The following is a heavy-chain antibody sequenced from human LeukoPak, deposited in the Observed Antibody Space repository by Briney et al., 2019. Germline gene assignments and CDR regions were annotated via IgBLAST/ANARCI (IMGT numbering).Heavy chain of an antibody. J-gene: IGHJ4*02. D-gene: IGHD6-13*01. CDR2: ISTSSSDT. Sequence: GGSLRLSCAASGFTFSDYYMSWIRHAPGKGLEWVSYISTSSSDTDYADSVKGRFTISRDNAKNSLYLQMNSLRAEDTAVYYCARTYSTSFSDYWGQGTLVTVSS. V-gene: IGHV3-11*03. CDR3: ARTYSTSFSDY. CDR1: GFTFSDYY.